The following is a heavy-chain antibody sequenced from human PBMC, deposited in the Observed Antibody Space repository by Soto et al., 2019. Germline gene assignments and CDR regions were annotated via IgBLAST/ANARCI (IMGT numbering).Heavy chain of an antibody. V-gene: IGHV3-48*02. D-gene: IGHD3-10*01. CDR2: ISGSSVK. Sequence: PGGSLRLSCVASGYTFSTYSVNWVRQAPGKGLEWLSVISGSSVKHYADSVKGRFTISRDNARNSVYLQMNSLRDDDTAVYFCARDYNGRSMDYWGQGTRVTVSS. J-gene: IGHJ4*02. CDR1: GYTFSTYS. CDR3: ARDYNGRSMDY.